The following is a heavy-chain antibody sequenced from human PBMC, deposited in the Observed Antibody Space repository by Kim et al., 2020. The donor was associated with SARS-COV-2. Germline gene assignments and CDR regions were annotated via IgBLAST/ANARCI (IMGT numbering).Heavy chain of an antibody. CDR2: FDPEDGET. CDR1: GYTLTELS. Sequence: ASVKVSCKVSGYTLTELSMHWVRQAPGKGLEWMGGFDPEDGETIYAQKFQGRVTMTEDTSTDTAYMELSSLRSEDTAVYYCATDHHLSEQQLALARPYYYYGMDVWGQGTTVTVSS. CDR3: ATDHHLSEQQLALARPYYYYGMDV. V-gene: IGHV1-24*01. D-gene: IGHD6-13*01. J-gene: IGHJ6*02.